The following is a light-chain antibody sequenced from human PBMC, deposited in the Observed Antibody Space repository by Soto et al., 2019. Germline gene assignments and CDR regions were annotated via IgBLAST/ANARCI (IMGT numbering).Light chain of an antibody. V-gene: IGLV4-60*02. J-gene: IGLJ3*02. Sequence: QPLLTQSSSASASLGSSVKLTCTLSSGHSSYIIAWHQQQPGKAPRFLMKLEQSGSYNKGSGLPDRFSGSSSGADRYLTISNLQFEDEADYYCETWDTNTWVFGGGTQLTVL. CDR2: LEQSGSY. CDR3: ETWDTNTWV. CDR1: SGHSSYI.